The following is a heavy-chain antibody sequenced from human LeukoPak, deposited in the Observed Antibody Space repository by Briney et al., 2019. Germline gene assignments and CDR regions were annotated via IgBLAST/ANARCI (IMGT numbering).Heavy chain of an antibody. Sequence: GASVKVSCKASGYTFTSYGISWVRQAPGQGLEWMGWISAYNGNTNYAQKLQGRVTMTTDTSTSTAYMELSRLRSDDTAVYYCARLIESEVATTFDYWGQGTLVTVSS. CDR3: ARLIESEVATTFDY. D-gene: IGHD5-24*01. CDR1: GYTFTSYG. J-gene: IGHJ4*02. V-gene: IGHV1-18*01. CDR2: ISAYNGNT.